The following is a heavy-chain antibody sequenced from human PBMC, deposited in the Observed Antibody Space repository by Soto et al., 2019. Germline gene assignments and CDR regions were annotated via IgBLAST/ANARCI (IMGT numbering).Heavy chain of an antibody. CDR2: IYSSGRT. CDR1: GGSTSGNY. J-gene: IGHJ2*01. Sequence: QVQLQESGPGPVKASETLSLTCTLSGGSTSGNYWSWIRQPAGKGLEWIGRIYSSGRTHYNPSLKSRVTMLVSTNHFSLKLNSVPAADTAVYYCARDFDVNTALDYWYVDLWGRGTLVTVSS. V-gene: IGHV4-4*07. D-gene: IGHD5-18*01. CDR3: ARDFDVNTALDYWYVDL.